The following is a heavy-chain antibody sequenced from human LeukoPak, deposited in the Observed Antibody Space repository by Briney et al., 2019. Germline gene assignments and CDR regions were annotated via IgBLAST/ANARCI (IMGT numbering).Heavy chain of an antibody. D-gene: IGHD4-17*01. V-gene: IGHV3-30*04. CDR2: ISYDGSNK. CDR3: ARDWFDGDYDRFDY. CDR1: GFTFSSYA. Sequence: GGSLRLSCAASGFTFSSYAMHWVRQAPGKGLEWVAVISYDGSNKYYADSVKGRFTISRDNSKNTLYLQMNSLRAEDTAVYYCARDWFDGDYDRFDYWGQGTLVTVSS. J-gene: IGHJ4*02.